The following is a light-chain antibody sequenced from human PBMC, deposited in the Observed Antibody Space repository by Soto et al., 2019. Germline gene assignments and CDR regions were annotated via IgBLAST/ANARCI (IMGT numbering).Light chain of an antibody. CDR1: SSNIGNNY. CDR2: ENN. V-gene: IGLV1-51*01. J-gene: IGLJ1*01. Sequence: QSVLTQRPSVSAAPGQKVTISCSGSSSNIGNNYVSWYQQLPGTAPKLLIYENNKRPSGIPDRFSGSKSGTSATLGITGLQTGDEADFYCGTWDSTLSAGVFGTGTKATVL. CDR3: GTWDSTLSAGV.